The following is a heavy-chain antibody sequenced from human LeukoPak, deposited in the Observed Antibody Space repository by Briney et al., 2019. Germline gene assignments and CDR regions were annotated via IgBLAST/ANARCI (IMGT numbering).Heavy chain of an antibody. V-gene: IGHV4-34*01. CDR2: INHSGST. D-gene: IGHD3-10*01. CDR1: GGSFSVYY. CDR3: ARTQSGSRTYYYYYMDV. Sequence: PSETLSLTCAVYGGSFSVYYWSWIRQPPGKGLEWIGEINHSGSTNYNPSLKSRVTISVDTSKNQFSLKLSSVTAADTAVYYCARTQSGSRTYYYYYMDVWGKGTTVTVSS. J-gene: IGHJ6*03.